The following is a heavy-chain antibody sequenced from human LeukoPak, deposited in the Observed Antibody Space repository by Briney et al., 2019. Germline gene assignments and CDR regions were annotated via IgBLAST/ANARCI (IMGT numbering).Heavy chain of an antibody. J-gene: IGHJ4*02. CDR2: ISTYSGNT. CDR1: GNTFTTHG. V-gene: IGHV1-18*01. Sequence: GASVKVSCKASGNTFTTHGISWVRQAPGQGLEWMGWISTYSGNTNLAQNLQGRVTMTTDTSTSTAYMELRSLRSDDTAVYYCARANGDYPDWGQGTLVTVSS. D-gene: IGHD4-17*01. CDR3: ARANGDYPD.